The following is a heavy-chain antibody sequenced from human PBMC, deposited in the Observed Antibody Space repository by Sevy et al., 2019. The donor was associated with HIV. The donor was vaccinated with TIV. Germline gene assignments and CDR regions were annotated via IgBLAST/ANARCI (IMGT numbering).Heavy chain of an antibody. CDR1: GFTFSSYE. V-gene: IGHV3-48*03. D-gene: IGHD3-22*01. J-gene: IGHJ3*02. Sequence: GGSLRLSCAASGFTFSSYEMNWVRRAPGKGLEWVSYISSSGSNIYYEDSVKGRFTISRDNAKNSLYLQMNSLRAEDTAVYYCARKSSGYYPFDIWGQGTMVTVSS. CDR2: ISSSGSNI. CDR3: ARKSSGYYPFDI.